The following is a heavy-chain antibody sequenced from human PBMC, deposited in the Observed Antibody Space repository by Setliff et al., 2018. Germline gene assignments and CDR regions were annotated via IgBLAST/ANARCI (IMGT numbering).Heavy chain of an antibody. J-gene: IGHJ4*02. Sequence: SETLSLTCTVSGDSINSRTYYWSWIRQPAGKGLEWIGSIFYSGRTFYNPSLKSRVTISVDTSKNQFSLTLSSVTAADTAVYYCARLPNYVWGSPVDYWGQGTLVTVSS. CDR3: ARLPNYVWGSPVDY. CDR2: IFYSGRT. D-gene: IGHD3-16*01. V-gene: IGHV4-39*01. CDR1: GDSINSRTYY.